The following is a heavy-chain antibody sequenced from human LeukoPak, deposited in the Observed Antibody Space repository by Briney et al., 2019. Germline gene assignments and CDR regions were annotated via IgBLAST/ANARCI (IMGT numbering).Heavy chain of an antibody. CDR3: ARVNSSGLDY. Sequence: PSETLSLTCTVSGASISGYYWSWIRQPPGKGLECIGYIYYSGSTNYNPSLKSRVTISVDTPKNQFSLKLSSVTAADTAVYYCARVNSSGLDYWGQGTLVTVPS. D-gene: IGHD6-19*01. CDR1: GASISGYY. V-gene: IGHV4-59*01. J-gene: IGHJ4*02. CDR2: IYYSGST.